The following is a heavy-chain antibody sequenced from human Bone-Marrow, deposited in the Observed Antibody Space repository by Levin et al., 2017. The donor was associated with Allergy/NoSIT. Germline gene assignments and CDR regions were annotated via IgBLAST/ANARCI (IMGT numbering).Heavy chain of an antibody. CDR3: ASCRPGNYYYSSFDV. J-gene: IGHJ6*02. CDR2: IYNSGTT. Sequence: SETLSLTCTVSGGSLSSYSWSWIRQLPGRGLEWVGYIYNSGTTNYNSALMSRLTMSLDTSNNQFSLKLRSVTTADTAIYYCASCRPGNYYYSSFDVWGQGDTVTVAS. V-gene: IGHV4-59*01. CDR1: GGSLSSYS.